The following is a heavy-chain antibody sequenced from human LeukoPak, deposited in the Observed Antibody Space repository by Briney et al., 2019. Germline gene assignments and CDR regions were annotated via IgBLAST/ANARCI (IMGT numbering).Heavy chain of an antibody. D-gene: IGHD2-2*01. CDR2: IYTNERT. CDR1: GDSISSFY. J-gene: IGHJ4*02. Sequence: SETLSLTCTVSGDSISSFYWSWIRQPAGQGLEWIGHIYTNERTNYNPSLKTRVTMSVDTSKNQFSLKLSSVTAADTAVYYCAREAGYPARFDYWGQGTLVTVSS. CDR3: AREAGYPARFDY. V-gene: IGHV4-4*07.